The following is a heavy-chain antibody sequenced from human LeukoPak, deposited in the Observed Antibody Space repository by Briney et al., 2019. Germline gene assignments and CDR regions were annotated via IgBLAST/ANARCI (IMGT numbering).Heavy chain of an antibody. V-gene: IGHV1-46*01. CDR1: GYTFTSYY. D-gene: IGHD3-10*01. CDR3: ARDKYGSGSYYYYYYMDV. CDR2: INPSGGST. J-gene: IGHJ6*03. Sequence: ASVKVSCKASGYTFTSYYMHWVRQAPGQGLEWMGIINPSGGSTSYAQKFQGRGTMTRDMSTSTFYMELSSLRSEDTAVYYCARDKYGSGSYYYYYYMDVWGKGTTVTISS.